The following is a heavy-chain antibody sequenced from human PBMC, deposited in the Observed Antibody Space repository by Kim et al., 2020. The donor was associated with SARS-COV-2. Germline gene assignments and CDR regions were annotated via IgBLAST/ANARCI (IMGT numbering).Heavy chain of an antibody. Sequence: GGSLRPSCAASGFTFSSYAMHRVRQAPGKGLEYVSAISSNGGSTYYANSVKGRFTISRDNSKNTLYLQMGSLRAEDMAVYYCARYSMITFGGVIVEYYF. J-gene: IGHJ4*01. D-gene: IGHD3-16*02. CDR2: ISSNGGST. CDR1: GFTFSSYA. V-gene: IGHV3-64*01. CDR3: ARYSMITFGGVIVEYYF.